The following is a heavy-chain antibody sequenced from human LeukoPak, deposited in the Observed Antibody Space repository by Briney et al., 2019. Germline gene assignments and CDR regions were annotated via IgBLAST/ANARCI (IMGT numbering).Heavy chain of an antibody. D-gene: IGHD1-26*01. CDR2: IKSDGSTT. CDR3: AFQWELLRGVDY. Sequence: GRSLRLSCAASGFTFSSYWMHWVRQAPGKGLVWVSRIKSDGSTTTYADSVKGRFTISRDNAKNTLYLQMNSLRAKDTAVYYCAFQWELLRGVDYWGQGTLVTVSS. V-gene: IGHV3-74*03. CDR1: GFTFSSYW. J-gene: IGHJ4*02.